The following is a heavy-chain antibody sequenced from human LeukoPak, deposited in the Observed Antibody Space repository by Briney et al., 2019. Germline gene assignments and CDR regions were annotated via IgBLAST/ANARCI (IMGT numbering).Heavy chain of an antibody. CDR1: GFSFSDAW. Sequence: GGSLRLSCAASGFSFSDAWMGWVRLAPGRGLEWVGRIKSNSDDGTAEYAAPVQGRFTISRDDSVNTLYLLMNSLKTEDTGVYYCTTDLSVVGAHNNPHYWGQGTLVTVSS. CDR2: IKSNSDDGTA. CDR3: TTDLSVVGAHNNPHY. D-gene: IGHD1-26*01. J-gene: IGHJ4*02. V-gene: IGHV3-15*01.